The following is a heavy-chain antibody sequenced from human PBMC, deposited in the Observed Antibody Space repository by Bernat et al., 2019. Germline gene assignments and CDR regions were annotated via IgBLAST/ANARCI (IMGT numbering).Heavy chain of an antibody. CDR1: GFTFSSYA. Sequence: QVQLVESGGGVVQPGRSLRLSCAASGFTFSSYAMHWVRQAPGKGLEWVAVISYDGSDKYYADSVKGRFTSSRDNYKNTLYLQMNSLRAEDTAVYYCARDRPTGYSSSWSNYYYYYGMDVWGQGTTVTVSS. CDR3: ARDRPTGYSSSWSNYYYYYGMDV. CDR2: ISYDGSDK. J-gene: IGHJ6*02. D-gene: IGHD6-13*01. V-gene: IGHV3-30*04.